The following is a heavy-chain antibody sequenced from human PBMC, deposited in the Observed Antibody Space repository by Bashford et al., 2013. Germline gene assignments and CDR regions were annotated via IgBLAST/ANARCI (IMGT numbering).Heavy chain of an antibody. V-gene: IGHV3-53*01. CDR1: GFTVSNNY. CDR2: IYSGGST. D-gene: IGHD2-15*01. Sequence: GGSLRLSCAASGFTVSNNYMNWVRQAPGKGLEWVSLIYSGGSTYYADSVKGRFTISRDNSKNTLYLQMNSLRAEDTAVYYCARASYCSGGSCYQFDSWGPGTLVTVSS. CDR3: ARASYCSGGSCYQFDS. J-gene: IGHJ4*02.